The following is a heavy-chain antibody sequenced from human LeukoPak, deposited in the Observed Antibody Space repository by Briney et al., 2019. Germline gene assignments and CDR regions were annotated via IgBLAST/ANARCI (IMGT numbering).Heavy chain of an antibody. V-gene: IGHV3-30-3*01. D-gene: IGHD3-3*01. CDR3: ARGPYKDFWSGYSDY. J-gene: IGHJ4*02. Sequence: GGSLRLSCAASGFTFSSYDMHWVRQAPGKGLEWVAVISYDGSNKYYADSVKGRFTISRDNSKNSLYLQMNSLRVADTAVYYCARGPYKDFWSGYSDYWGQGTLVTVSS. CDR1: GFTFSSYD. CDR2: ISYDGSNK.